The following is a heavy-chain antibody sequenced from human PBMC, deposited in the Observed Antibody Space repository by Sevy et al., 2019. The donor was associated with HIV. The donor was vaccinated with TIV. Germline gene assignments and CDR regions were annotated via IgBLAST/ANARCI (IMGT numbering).Heavy chain of an antibody. Sequence: SETLYLTCTVSGGSISSGDYYWTWIRQSPGKGLEWIGYFYYSGTTYYNPSLKSRVTISVDTSKNQFSLRPSSVNAAGTAVSYCARYCISTSPHNWFDPWGQGTLVTVSS. CDR1: GGSISSGDYY. V-gene: IGHV4-30-4*01. J-gene: IGHJ5*02. D-gene: IGHD2-2*01. CDR2: FYYSGTT. CDR3: ARYCISTSPHNWFDP.